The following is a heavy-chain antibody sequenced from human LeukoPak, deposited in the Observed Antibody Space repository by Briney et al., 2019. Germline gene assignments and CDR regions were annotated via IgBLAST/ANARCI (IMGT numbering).Heavy chain of an antibody. V-gene: IGHV4-4*07. J-gene: IGHJ4*02. CDR2: IYTSGST. CDR1: GGSISSYY. Sequence: SETLSLTCTVSGGSISSYYWGWIRQPAGKGLEWIGRIYTSGSTNYNPSLKSRVTISVDTSKNQFSLKLSSVTAADTAVYYCARLQLERGDFDYWGQGTLVTVSS. D-gene: IGHD1-1*01. CDR3: ARLQLERGDFDY.